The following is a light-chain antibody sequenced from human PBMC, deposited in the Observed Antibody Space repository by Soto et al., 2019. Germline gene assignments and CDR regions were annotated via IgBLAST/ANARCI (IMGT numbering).Light chain of an antibody. Sequence: QSALTQPASVSGSPGLSITISCTGTSNDVGGYDYVSWYRQHPDRAPRLLIYEVTNRPSGISDRFSGSRSGNTASLTISGLQADDEADYYCASYTVRGTLIFGGGIKLTVL. CDR2: EVT. CDR1: SNDVGGYDY. J-gene: IGLJ2*01. CDR3: ASYTVRGTLI. V-gene: IGLV2-14*01.